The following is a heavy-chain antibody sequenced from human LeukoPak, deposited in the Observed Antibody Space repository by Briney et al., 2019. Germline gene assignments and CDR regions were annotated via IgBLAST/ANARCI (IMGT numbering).Heavy chain of an antibody. CDR1: GYTFTSYD. D-gene: IGHD1-26*01. V-gene: IGHV1-8*03. CDR3: ARGSPLVGAYPFDY. J-gene: IGHJ4*02. CDR2: MNPNSGNT. Sequence: GASVKVSCKASGYTFTSYDINWVRQATGQGLEWMGWMNPNSGNTGYAQKFQGRVTITRNTSISTAYMELSSLRSEDTAVYYCARGSPLVGAYPFDYWGQGTLVTVSS.